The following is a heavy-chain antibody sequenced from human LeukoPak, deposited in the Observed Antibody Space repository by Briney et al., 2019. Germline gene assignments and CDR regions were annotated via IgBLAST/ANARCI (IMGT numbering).Heavy chain of an antibody. CDR1: GGSISSSSYY. V-gene: IGHV4-39*07. Sequence: SETLSLTCTVSGGSISSSSYYWGWIRQPPGKGLEWIGSIYYSGSTYYNPSLKSRVTISVDTSKNQFSLKLSSVTAADTAVYYCATVVVTALSPTQSPNWGQGTLVTVSS. J-gene: IGHJ4*02. D-gene: IGHD2-21*02. CDR3: ATVVVTALSPTQSPN. CDR2: IYYSGST.